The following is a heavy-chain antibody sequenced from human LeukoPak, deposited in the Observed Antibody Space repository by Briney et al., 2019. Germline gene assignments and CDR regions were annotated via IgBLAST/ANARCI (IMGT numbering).Heavy chain of an antibody. J-gene: IGHJ4*02. CDR3: ASQNGDYDILTGFDY. V-gene: IGHV4-4*07. CDR2: IYTSGST. D-gene: IGHD3-9*01. Sequence: SETLSLTCTVSGGSISSYYWSWIRQPAGKGLEWIGRIYTSGSTNYNPSLKSRVTMSVDTSKNQFSLKLSSVTAADTAVYYCASQNGDYDILTGFDYWGQGTLVTVSS. CDR1: GGSISSYY.